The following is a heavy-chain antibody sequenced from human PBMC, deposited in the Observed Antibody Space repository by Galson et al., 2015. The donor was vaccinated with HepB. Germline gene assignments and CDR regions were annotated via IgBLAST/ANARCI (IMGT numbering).Heavy chain of an antibody. CDR3: ARVDRFGAFDI. CDR1: GGTFSSHS. Sequence: SVKVSCKASGGTFSSHSISWVRQAPGEGLEWMGGVNPTFGTANYAPKFQDRVTITADESTSTAYMELSSLRSDDTAMYFCARVDRFGAFDIWAKGQWSPSLQ. J-gene: IGHJ3*02. CDR2: VNPTFGTA. V-gene: IGHV1-69*13. D-gene: IGHD3-16*01.